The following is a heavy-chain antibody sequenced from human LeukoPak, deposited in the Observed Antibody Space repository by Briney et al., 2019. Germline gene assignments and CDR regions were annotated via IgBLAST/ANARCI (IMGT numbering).Heavy chain of an antibody. CDR1: GFTFSSYG. CDR2: IWYDGSNK. CDR3: ARDRSTVTTGYYFDY. Sequence: PGRSLRLSCAASGFTFSSYGMHWVRQAPGKGLEWVAVIWYDGSNKYYADSVKGRFTISRDNSKNTLYLQMNSLRAEDTAVYYCARDRSTVTTGYYFDYWGQGTLVTVSS. V-gene: IGHV3-33*01. D-gene: IGHD4-17*01. J-gene: IGHJ4*02.